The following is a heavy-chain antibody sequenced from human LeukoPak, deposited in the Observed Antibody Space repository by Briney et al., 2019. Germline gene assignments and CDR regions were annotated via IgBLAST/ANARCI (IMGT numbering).Heavy chain of an antibody. J-gene: IGHJ4*02. V-gene: IGHV4-59*08. CDR3: ARHGRPLDYYDTYFDY. CDR2: IYYSEST. Sequence: PSETLSLTCTVSGGSISSYYWSWIRQPPGKGLEWIGYIYYSESTNYNPSLKSRVTISVDTSKNQFSLKLSSVTAADTAVYYCARHGRPLDYYDTYFDYWGQGTLVTVSS. D-gene: IGHD3-22*01. CDR1: GGSISSYY.